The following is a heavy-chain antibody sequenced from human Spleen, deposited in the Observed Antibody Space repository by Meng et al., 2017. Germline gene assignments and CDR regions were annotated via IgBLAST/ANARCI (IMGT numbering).Heavy chain of an antibody. Sequence: QLQLQESGPGLVKPSQTLSLTCTVSGGPISSGAYYWNWIRQPPGKGLEWIGYIYYTGTTDYNPSLKSLVTISMDTSKSQFSLRLSSVTAADTAVYYCARGAGPTDSYFDHWGQGTLVTVSS. V-gene: IGHV4-31*01. CDR3: ARGAGPTDSYFDH. J-gene: IGHJ4*02. D-gene: IGHD4-17*01. CDR1: GGPISSGAYY. CDR2: IYYTGTT.